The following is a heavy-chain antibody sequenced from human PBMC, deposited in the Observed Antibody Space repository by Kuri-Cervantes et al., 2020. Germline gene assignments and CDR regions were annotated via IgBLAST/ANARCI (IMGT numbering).Heavy chain of an antibody. D-gene: IGHD6-13*01. Sequence: GESLKISCAASGFTLSNSDMNWVRQAPGKGLEWVSGVSWNGSRTHYADSVKGRFIISRDNSRNFLYQQMNSLRPEDMAVYYCVRSPEAAAGTRGDYWGQGTLVTVSS. V-gene: IGHV3-19*01. CDR3: VRSPEAAAGTRGDY. J-gene: IGHJ4*02. CDR2: VSWNGSRT. CDR1: GFTLSNSD.